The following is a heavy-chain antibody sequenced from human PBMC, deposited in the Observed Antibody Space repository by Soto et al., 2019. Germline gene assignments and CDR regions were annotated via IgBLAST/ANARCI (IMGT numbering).Heavy chain of an antibody. CDR3: VKDRSDIWSFDY. J-gene: IGHJ4*02. Sequence: QVQLVESGGGVVQPGRSLRLSCVASGFTFSSCAMHWVRQVPGKGLEWLAVVTHDGTLYPYADSVKGRFSFSRDNSRKTLYLEMNGLRPEDTALYYSVKDRSDIWSFDYWGQGTLVTVSS. CDR2: VTHDGTLY. V-gene: IGHV3-30*18. D-gene: IGHD2-8*02. CDR1: GFTFSSCA.